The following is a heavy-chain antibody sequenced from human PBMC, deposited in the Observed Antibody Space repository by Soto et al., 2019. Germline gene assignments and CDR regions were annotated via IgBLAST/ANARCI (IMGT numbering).Heavy chain of an antibody. CDR1: GGTFSSYD. J-gene: IGHJ6*02. CDR3: ATVGYNFWSRYHYYGMDV. CDR2: IIPIVTTP. Sequence: QVRLVQSGAEVKKPGSSVKVSCEASGGTFSSYDVTWVRQAPGQGLEWMGGIIPIVTTPNYAQKFQGRLTISADKSTSTSYMELSSLRTEDTGVYYCATVGYNFWSRYHYYGMDVWGQGTTVIVSS. D-gene: IGHD3-3*01. V-gene: IGHV1-69*06.